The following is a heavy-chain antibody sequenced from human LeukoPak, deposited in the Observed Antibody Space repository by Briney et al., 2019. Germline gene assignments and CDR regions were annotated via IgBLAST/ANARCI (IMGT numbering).Heavy chain of an antibody. CDR1: GFSFSSYG. Sequence: GGSLRLSCAASGFSFSSYGMLWDRQAPGKGLEWVAVIWYDGSNKYYADSVKGRFTISRDNSKNTLYLQMNSLRVEDTAVYYCARGGPEWPLDYWGQGILVTVSS. CDR2: IWYDGSNK. D-gene: IGHD3-3*01. CDR3: ARGGPEWPLDY. V-gene: IGHV3-33*01. J-gene: IGHJ4*02.